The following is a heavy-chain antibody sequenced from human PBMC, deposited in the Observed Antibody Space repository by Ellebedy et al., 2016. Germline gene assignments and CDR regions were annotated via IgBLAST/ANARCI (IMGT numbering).Heavy chain of an antibody. D-gene: IGHD1-14*01. J-gene: IGHJ4*02. CDR1: GDSISRGSW. CDR3: AKSPGWYYLDY. V-gene: IGHV4-4*02. Sequence: SETLSLTCAVSGDSISRGSWWTWVRQSPGKGLEWIGDVHPSGSNNYNPSLRSRVATFMDKSKNHFSLTLTSVTAADTAVYFCAKSPGWYYLDYWGQGILVTVSS. CDR2: VHPSGSN.